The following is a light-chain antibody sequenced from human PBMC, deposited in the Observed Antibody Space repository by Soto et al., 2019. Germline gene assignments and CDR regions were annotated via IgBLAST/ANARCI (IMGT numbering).Light chain of an antibody. J-gene: IGLJ2*01. CDR1: SSDVGGYNY. CDR2: DVS. Sequence: SALTQPASVSGSPGQSITLSCTGTSSDVGGYNYVSWYQQHPGKAPKLMIYDVSNRPSGVSDRFSGSKSGNTASLTISGLQAEDEADYYCSSYTSRSTVVFGGGTKLTVL. CDR3: SSYTSRSTVV. V-gene: IGLV2-14*01.